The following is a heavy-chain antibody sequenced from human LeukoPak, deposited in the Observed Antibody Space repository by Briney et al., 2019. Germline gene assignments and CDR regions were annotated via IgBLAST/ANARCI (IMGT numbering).Heavy chain of an antibody. Sequence: GGSLRLSCAASGFTFSDYYMSWIRQAPGKGLEWVSYISSSSSYTNYADSVKGRFTISRDNAKNSLYLQMNSLRAEDTAVYYRARGYYDILTGYYFDYWGQGTLVTVSS. CDR2: ISSSSSYT. CDR1: GFTFSDYY. J-gene: IGHJ4*02. V-gene: IGHV3-11*06. D-gene: IGHD3-9*01. CDR3: ARGYYDILTGYYFDY.